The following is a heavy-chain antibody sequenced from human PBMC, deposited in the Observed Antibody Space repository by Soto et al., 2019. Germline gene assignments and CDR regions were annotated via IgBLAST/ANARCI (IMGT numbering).Heavy chain of an antibody. CDR3: AKGGRDSSGYYNYYYYGMDV. CDR2: ISYDGSNK. Sequence: GGSLRLSCAASGFTFSSYGMHWVRQAPGKGLEWVAVISYDGSNKYYADSVKGRFTISRDNSKNTLYLQMNSLRAEDTAVYYCAKGGRDSSGYYNYYYYGMDVWGQGTTVTVSS. D-gene: IGHD3-22*01. CDR1: GFTFSSYG. J-gene: IGHJ6*02. V-gene: IGHV3-30*18.